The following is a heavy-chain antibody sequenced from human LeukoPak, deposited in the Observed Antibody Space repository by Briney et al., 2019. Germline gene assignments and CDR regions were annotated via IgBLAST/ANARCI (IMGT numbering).Heavy chain of an antibody. V-gene: IGHV4-34*01. CDR2: INHSGST. Sequence: SETPSLTCAVYGGSFSGYYWSWIRQPPGKGLEWIGEINHSGSTNYNPSLKSRVTISVDTSKNQFSLKLSSVTAADTAVYYCARGSLYYYDSSGYLDYWGQGTLVTVSS. D-gene: IGHD3-22*01. J-gene: IGHJ4*02. CDR3: ARGSLYYYDSSGYLDY. CDR1: GGSFSGYY.